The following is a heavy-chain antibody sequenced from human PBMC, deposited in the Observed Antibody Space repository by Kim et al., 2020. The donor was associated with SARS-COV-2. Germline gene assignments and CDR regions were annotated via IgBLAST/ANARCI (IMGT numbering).Heavy chain of an antibody. CDR1: GVTLGNYA. Sequence: GGSLRLSCAASGVTLGNYAMSWVRQAPGKGPEWVSAISTDGYDKFYADSVKGRFTISRYNSKNTLSVQMNSLRAEDTSIYYCTKRDSVNSWHPDNLWGQG. D-gene: IGHD6-19*01. V-gene: IGHV3-23*01. J-gene: IGHJ5*02. CDR2: ISTDGYDK. CDR3: TKRDSVNSWHPDNL.